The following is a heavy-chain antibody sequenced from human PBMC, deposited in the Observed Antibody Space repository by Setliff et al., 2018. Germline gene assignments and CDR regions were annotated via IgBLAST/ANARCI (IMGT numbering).Heavy chain of an antibody. Sequence: GASVKVSCKASGYTFTCYGISWVRQAPGQGLEWMGWISAYNGNTNYAQKLQGRVTMTTDTSTSTAYMELRSLRSEDTAVYYCAAIGLDTALITGVLFDFWGQGTLVTVSS. CDR1: GYTFTCYG. CDR2: ISAYNGNT. CDR3: AAIGLDTALITGVLFDF. V-gene: IGHV1-18*01. J-gene: IGHJ4*02. D-gene: IGHD5-18*01.